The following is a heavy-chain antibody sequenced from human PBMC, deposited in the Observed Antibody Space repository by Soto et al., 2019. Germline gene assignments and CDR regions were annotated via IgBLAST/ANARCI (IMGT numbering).Heavy chain of an antibody. CDR2: VYYSGST. D-gene: IGHD1-7*01. CDR3: ARGRTTMLPQDFDV. V-gene: IGHV4-31*02. CDR1: SGSIRSGHYY. J-gene: IGHJ4*02. Sequence: PXESLSLTCNVSSGSIRSGHYYWNWIRQLPGKGPEWIGYVYYSGSTYYKPSLKSRMSITLDKSKNQFSLKLQSMTAADSAVYYCARGRTTMLPQDFDVWGPGALVTVSS.